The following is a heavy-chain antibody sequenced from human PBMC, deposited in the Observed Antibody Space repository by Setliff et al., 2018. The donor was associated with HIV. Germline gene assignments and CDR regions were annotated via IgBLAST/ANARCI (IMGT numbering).Heavy chain of an antibody. CDR2: INAGNGNT. Sequence: VQVSCKASGYTFTAYAMHWVRQAPGQRLEWMGWINAGNGNTKYSQRFQGRVTITRDTSASTAYMELSSLRSEDTAVYYCAREIPYSFGYYFDYWGQGTLVTVSS. V-gene: IGHV1-3*01. CDR1: GYTFTAYA. CDR3: AREIPYSFGYYFDY. D-gene: IGHD5-18*01. J-gene: IGHJ4*02.